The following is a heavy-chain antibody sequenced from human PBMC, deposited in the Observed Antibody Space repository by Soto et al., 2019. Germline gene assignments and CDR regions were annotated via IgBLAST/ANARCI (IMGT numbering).Heavy chain of an antibody. J-gene: IGHJ5*02. Sequence: GGSPRLSCAASGFTFSSYWMHWFRQAPGKGLVWVSRINSDGSSTSYADSVKGRFTISRDNAKNTLYLQMNSLRAEDTAVYYCARVGGIAVAGTYNWFDPWGQGTLVTVSS. V-gene: IGHV3-74*01. D-gene: IGHD6-19*01. CDR3: ARVGGIAVAGTYNWFDP. CDR1: GFTFSSYW. CDR2: INSDGSST.